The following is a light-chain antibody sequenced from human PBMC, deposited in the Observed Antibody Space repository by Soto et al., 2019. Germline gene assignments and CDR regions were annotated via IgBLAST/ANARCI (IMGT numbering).Light chain of an antibody. Sequence: MTTQVPGTLSVSPMVRATLSFRASQSVGNRVAWHQQIPGKAPRLLIYGASIRATGFPARFSGSGSGTEFTLTISSLQSEDFAAYYCQQYNGWPITFGQGTRLEIK. V-gene: IGKV3-15*01. CDR2: GAS. CDR3: QQYNGWPIT. CDR1: QSVGNR. J-gene: IGKJ5*01.